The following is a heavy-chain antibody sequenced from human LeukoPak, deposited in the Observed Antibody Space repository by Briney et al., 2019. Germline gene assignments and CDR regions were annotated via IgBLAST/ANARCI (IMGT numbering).Heavy chain of an antibody. Sequence: GGSLRLSCAASGFTFENYWMSWVRQVPRKGPEWVANIKQDGSVEHYLDSVKGRFTISRDSAKNSLFLQMNSLIAEDTAVCYCARWAGVTDQWGQGTLVTVSS. J-gene: IGHJ4*02. V-gene: IGHV3-7*01. CDR1: GFTFENYW. D-gene: IGHD5-18*01. CDR2: IKQDGSVE. CDR3: ARWAGVTDQ.